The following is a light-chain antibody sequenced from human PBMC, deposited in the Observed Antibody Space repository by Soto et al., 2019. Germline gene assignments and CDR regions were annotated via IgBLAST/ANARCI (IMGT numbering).Light chain of an antibody. V-gene: IGKV3-20*01. J-gene: IGKJ2*01. CDR2: GGA. CDR3: QQYGSSPYT. Sequence: EIVLTQSPGTLSLSPGERATLSCRTSQSVSSSYLVWYQQKPGQAPRLLIYGGASRATGIPDRFSGSGSGTDFTLTISRLEPEDFAVYYCQQYGSSPYTFGQGTKLEIK. CDR1: QSVSSSY.